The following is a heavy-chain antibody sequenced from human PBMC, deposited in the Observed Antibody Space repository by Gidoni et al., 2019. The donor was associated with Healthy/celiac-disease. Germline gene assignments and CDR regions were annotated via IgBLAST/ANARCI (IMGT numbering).Heavy chain of an antibody. V-gene: IGHV3-66*01. CDR2: IYSGGST. J-gene: IGHJ4*02. Sequence: EVQLVESGGVLVQPGGSLRLSCAASGSTVSSNYLSWVRQAPGKGLEWVSVIYSGGSTYYADSVKGRFTISRDNSKNTLYLQMNSLRAEDTAVYYCARDISSGWYPHLDYWGQGTLVTVSS. CDR3: ARDISSGWYPHLDY. D-gene: IGHD6-19*01. CDR1: GSTVSSNY.